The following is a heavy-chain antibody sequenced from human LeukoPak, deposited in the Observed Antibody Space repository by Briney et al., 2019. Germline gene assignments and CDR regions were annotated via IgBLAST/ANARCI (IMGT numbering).Heavy chain of an antibody. J-gene: IGHJ5*02. CDR2: VYYSGST. Sequence: ASETLSLTCTVSGGSISSSSYYWGWIRQPPGKGLEWIGTVYYSGSTYYNPSLKSRLTISVDTSKNQFSLKLSSVTAADTAVYFCARGRSYFWFDPWGQGTLVTVSS. D-gene: IGHD1-26*01. V-gene: IGHV4-39*07. CDR1: GGSISSSSYY. CDR3: ARGRSYFWFDP.